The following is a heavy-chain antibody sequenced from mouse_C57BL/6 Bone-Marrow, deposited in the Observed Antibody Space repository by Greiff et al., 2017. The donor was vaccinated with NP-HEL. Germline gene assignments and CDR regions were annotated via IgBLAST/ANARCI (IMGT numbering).Heavy chain of an antibody. V-gene: IGHV1-83*01. CDR3: RGGLPYYYGSEFAY. Sequence: VQLQQSGPELVKPGASVKMSCKASGYTFTDYYMHWVKQKPGKGLEWIGEIYPGSGNTYYNEKFKGKATLTADTSSSTAYMQLSSLTSEDSAVYFCARGGLPYYYGSEFAYWGQGTLVTVSA. J-gene: IGHJ3*01. CDR1: YTFTDYYM. D-gene: IGHD1-1*01. CDR2: YPGSGNTY.